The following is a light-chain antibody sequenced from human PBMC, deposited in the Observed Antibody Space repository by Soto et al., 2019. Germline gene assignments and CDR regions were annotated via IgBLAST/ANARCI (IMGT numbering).Light chain of an antibody. V-gene: IGKV3-20*01. Sequence: EIVLTQSPVTLSFSPLERATLSCIASQSVSISYLAWYQQKPGQAPRLLIYGASSRATGIPDRFSGSGSGTDFTLSITRLEPEDFAVYYCQQYGSSPGTFGQGTKVDIK. CDR3: QQYGSSPGT. CDR1: QSVSISY. J-gene: IGKJ1*01. CDR2: GAS.